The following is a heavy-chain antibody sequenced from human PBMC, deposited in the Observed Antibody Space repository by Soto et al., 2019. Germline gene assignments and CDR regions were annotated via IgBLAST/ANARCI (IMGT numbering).Heavy chain of an antibody. Sequence: SETLSLTCTVSGGSISSYYWSWIRQPPGKGLEWIGYIYYSGSTNYNPSLKSRVTISIDTSKNQFSLKLSSVTAADTAVYYCARGHNYGYSTFGIWGQGTMVTVSS. CDR1: GGSISSYY. V-gene: IGHV4-59*01. CDR2: IYYSGST. J-gene: IGHJ3*02. CDR3: ARGHNYGYSTFGI. D-gene: IGHD5-18*01.